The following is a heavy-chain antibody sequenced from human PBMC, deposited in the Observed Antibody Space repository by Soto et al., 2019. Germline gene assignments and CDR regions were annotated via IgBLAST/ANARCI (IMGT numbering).Heavy chain of an antibody. J-gene: IGHJ5*02. CDR1: GGSISSSSYY. Sequence: SETLSLTCTVSGGSISSSSYYWGWIRQPPGKGLEWIGSIYYSGSTYYNPSLKSRVTISVDTSKNQFSLKLRSVTAADTAVYYCARHVIAAAGTGWFDPWGQGTLVTVSS. D-gene: IGHD6-13*01. CDR3: ARHVIAAAGTGWFDP. V-gene: IGHV4-39*01. CDR2: IYYSGST.